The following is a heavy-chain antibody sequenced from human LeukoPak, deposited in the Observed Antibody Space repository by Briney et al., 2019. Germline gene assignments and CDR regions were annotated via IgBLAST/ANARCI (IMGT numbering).Heavy chain of an antibody. CDR2: IIPIFGTA. CDR1: GGTFSSYA. V-gene: IGHV1-69*06. CDR3: ARLEDYGDYQGWFDP. D-gene: IGHD4-17*01. J-gene: IGHJ5*02. Sequence: SVKVSCKASGGTFSSYAISWVRRAPGQGLEWMGGIIPIFGTANYAQKFQGRVTITADKSTSTAYMELSSLRSEDTAVYYCARLEDYGDYQGWFDPWGQGTLVTVSS.